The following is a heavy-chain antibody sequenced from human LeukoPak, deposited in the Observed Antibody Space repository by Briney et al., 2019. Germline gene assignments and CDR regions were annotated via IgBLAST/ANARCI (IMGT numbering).Heavy chain of an antibody. V-gene: IGHV3-7*01. Sequence: SGGSLRLSCAASGFTFSDYWMSWVRQAPGKGLERVAIMKNDGSEEYYVDSVKGRFTISRDNAANSVYLQMNSLRVEDTALYYCARVVRTYCRVFDMWGQGTTVTVPS. D-gene: IGHD2-15*01. CDR3: ARVVRTYCRVFDM. CDR2: MKNDGSEE. J-gene: IGHJ3*02. CDR1: GFTFSDYW.